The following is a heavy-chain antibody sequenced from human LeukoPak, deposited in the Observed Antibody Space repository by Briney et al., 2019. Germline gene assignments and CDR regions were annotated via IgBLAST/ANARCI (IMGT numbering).Heavy chain of an antibody. D-gene: IGHD2/OR15-2a*01. CDR3: ARTFSRPNNAFDI. CDR2: FYIDGIT. Sequence: PGGSLRLSCAASGLSVSINYMYWVRQAPGKGLEWVSVFYIDGITYYADFAKGRFTISRDSSTNTLFLQMNSLRVEDTAVYYCARTFSRPNNAFDIWGQGTMVTVSS. J-gene: IGHJ3*02. V-gene: IGHV3-53*01. CDR1: GLSVSINY.